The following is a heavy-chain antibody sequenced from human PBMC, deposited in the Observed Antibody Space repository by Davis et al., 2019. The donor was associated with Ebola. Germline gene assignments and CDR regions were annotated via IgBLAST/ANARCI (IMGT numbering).Heavy chain of an antibody. CDR2: SKGKPNNYAP. J-gene: IGHJ5*02. CDR1: GLTLNAYY. CDR3: LTPGQGGS. V-gene: IGHV3-72*01. D-gene: IGHD3-16*01. Sequence: GESLNTSCAASGLTLNAYYFDLVRHPPGKRQGWLVRSKGKPNNYAPEYAASVAGRFTISTDDSKNSLFLHMNSLTAGDTATYYCLTPGQGGSWGQGTLVTVSP.